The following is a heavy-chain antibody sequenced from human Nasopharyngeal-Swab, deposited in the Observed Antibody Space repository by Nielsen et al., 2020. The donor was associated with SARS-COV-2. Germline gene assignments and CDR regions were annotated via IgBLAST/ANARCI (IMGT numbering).Heavy chain of an antibody. CDR2: ISSSRSTI. CDR3: ARDTKGSSGWPYYYYYYMDV. D-gene: IGHD6-19*01. V-gene: IGHV3-48*01. Sequence: WIRQPPWTGLEWVSYISSSRSTIYYADSVKGRFTISRDNAKNSLYLQMNSLRAEDTAVYYCARDTKGSSGWPYYYYYYMDVWGKGTTVTVSS. J-gene: IGHJ6*03.